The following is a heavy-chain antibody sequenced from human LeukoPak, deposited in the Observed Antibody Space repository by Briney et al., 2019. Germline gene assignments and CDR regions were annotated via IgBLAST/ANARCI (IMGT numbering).Heavy chain of an antibody. D-gene: IGHD6-6*01. J-gene: IGHJ4*02. CDR1: GFTFSSYS. CDR3: ARDPSIAAEYYFDY. Sequence: GGSLRLSCAASGFTFSSYSMNWVRQAPGKGLEWVSSISSSSSYIYYADSVKGRFTISRDNAKNSLYLQMNSLRAEDTAVYYCARDPSIAAEYYFDYWGQGTLVTVSS. V-gene: IGHV3-21*01. CDR2: ISSSSSYI.